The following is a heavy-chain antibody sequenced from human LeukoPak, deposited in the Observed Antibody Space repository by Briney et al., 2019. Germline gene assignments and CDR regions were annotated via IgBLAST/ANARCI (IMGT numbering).Heavy chain of an antibody. CDR2: ISSSGSTI. Sequence: PGGSLRLSCAASGFTFSSYEMNWVRQAPGKGLEWVSYISSSGSTIYYADSVKGRFTISRDNAKNSLYLQMNSLRAEDTAVYYCARDAFAVRGEYYMDVWGKGTTVTVSS. V-gene: IGHV3-48*03. D-gene: IGHD3-10*01. CDR3: ARDAFAVRGEYYMDV. CDR1: GFTFSSYE. J-gene: IGHJ6*03.